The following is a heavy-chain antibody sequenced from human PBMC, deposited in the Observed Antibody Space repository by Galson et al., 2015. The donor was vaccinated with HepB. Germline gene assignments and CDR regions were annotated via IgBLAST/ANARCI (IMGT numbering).Heavy chain of an antibody. CDR2: IYWDDDK. CDR3: AHRRIAVATFEAFSAFDI. Sequence: PALEKPTQTLTLTCTFSGFSLSTSGVGVGWIRQPPGKALEWLALIYWDDDKRYSPSLKSRLTITKDTSKNQVVLTMTNMDPVDTATYYCAHRRIAVATFEAFSAFDIWGQGTMVTVSS. V-gene: IGHV2-5*02. J-gene: IGHJ3*02. CDR1: GFSLSTSGVG. D-gene: IGHD6-19*01.